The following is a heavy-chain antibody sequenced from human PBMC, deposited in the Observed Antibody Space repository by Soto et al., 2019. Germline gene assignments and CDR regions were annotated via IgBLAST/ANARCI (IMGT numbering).Heavy chain of an antibody. CDR2: ISANNGDT. J-gene: IGHJ3*01. CDR1: GYMFTSFG. Sequence: ASVKVSCKASGYMFTSFGISWVRQAPGQGLEWMGWISANNGDTNYEQKLRGRVTMTTDTSTNTAYMELRSLRSDDTAVYYCARDSLSRGLTPLIHLWGQGKKVTVS. CDR3: ARDSLSRGLTPLIHL. V-gene: IGHV1-18*01. D-gene: IGHD4-17*01.